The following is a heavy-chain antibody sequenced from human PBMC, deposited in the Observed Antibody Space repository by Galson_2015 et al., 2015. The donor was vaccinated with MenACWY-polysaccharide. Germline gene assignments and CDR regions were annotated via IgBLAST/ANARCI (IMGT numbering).Heavy chain of an antibody. CDR2: LDGSGANT. Sequence: SLRLSCAASGFTFSTYGMGWVRQAPGKGLVWVSTLDGSGANTYYADSVRGRFTISRDNSKKMLYLQMNSLRAEDTALYYCAKDFHNYGM. CDR3: AKDFHNYGM. J-gene: IGHJ6*01. V-gene: IGHV3-23*01. CDR1: GFTFSTYG.